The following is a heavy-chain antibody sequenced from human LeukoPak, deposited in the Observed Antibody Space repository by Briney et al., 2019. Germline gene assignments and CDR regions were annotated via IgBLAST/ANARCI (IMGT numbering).Heavy chain of an antibody. J-gene: IGHJ6*03. CDR1: GGTFSSYA. D-gene: IGHD2-2*01. CDR3: ARDYCTSCYPKGPNYYYYYMGV. CDR2: IIPIFGTA. V-gene: IGHV1-69*13. Sequence: SVKVSCKASGGTFSSYAISWVRLAPGQGLEWMGGIIPIFGTANYAQKFQGRVTITADESTSTAYMELSSLRSEDTAVYYCARDYCTSCYPKGPNYYYYYMGVWGKGTTVTVSS.